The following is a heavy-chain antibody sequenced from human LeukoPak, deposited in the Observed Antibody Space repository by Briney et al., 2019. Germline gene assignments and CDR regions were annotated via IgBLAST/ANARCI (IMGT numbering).Heavy chain of an antibody. V-gene: IGHV1-2*02. D-gene: IGHD2-2*01. J-gene: IGHJ3*02. CDR3: ASLGQYQLLLNSSGWLDAFDI. CDR2: INPNSGGT. Sequence: GASVKVSCKASGYTFTGYYMHWVRQAPGQGLEWMGWINPNSGGTNYAQKFQGRVTMTRDTSISTAYMELSRLRSDDTAVYYCASLGQYQLLLNSSGWLDAFDIWGQGTMVTVSS. CDR1: GYTFTGYY.